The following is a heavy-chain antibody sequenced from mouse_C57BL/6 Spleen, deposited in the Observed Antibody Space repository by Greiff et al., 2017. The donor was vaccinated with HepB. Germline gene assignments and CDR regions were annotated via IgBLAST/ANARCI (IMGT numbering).Heavy chain of an antibody. CDR3: AITTVDAMDY. CDR2: ISSGSSTI. Sequence: EVKLQESGGGLVKPGGSLKLSCAASGFTFSDYGMHWVRQAPEKGLEWVAYISSGSSTIYYADTVKGRFTISRDNAKNTLFLQMTSLRSEDTAMYYCAITTVDAMDYWGQGTSVTVSS. V-gene: IGHV5-17*01. CDR1: GFTFSDYG. J-gene: IGHJ4*01. D-gene: IGHD1-1*01.